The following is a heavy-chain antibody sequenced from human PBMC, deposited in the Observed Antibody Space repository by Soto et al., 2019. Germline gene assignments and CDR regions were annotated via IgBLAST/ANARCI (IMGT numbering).Heavy chain of an antibody. Sequence: QVQLVQSGAEVKKPGASVKVSCKASGYTFTSYGISWVRQAPGQGLEWMGWISAYNGNTNYAQKLQGRVTMTTDTSPSTAYMELRSLRSDDTAVYSCARDSDEGGYYYYYYMDVWGKGTTVTVSS. CDR3: ARDSDEGGYYYYYYMDV. CDR2: ISAYNGNT. J-gene: IGHJ6*03. CDR1: GYTFTSYG. D-gene: IGHD6-25*01. V-gene: IGHV1-18*01.